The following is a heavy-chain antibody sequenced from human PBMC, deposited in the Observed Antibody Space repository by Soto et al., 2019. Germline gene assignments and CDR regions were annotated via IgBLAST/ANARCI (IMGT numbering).Heavy chain of an antibody. V-gene: IGHV1-2*04. D-gene: IGHD6-19*01. CDR1: GYTFTGYY. Sequence: GASLKVSCKASGYTFTGYYMHWVRQAPGQGLEWMGWINPNSGGTNYAQKFQGWVTMTRDTSISTAYMELSRLRSDDTAVYYCARIAVAGTRAFDLWGQGTMVTV. CDR2: INPNSGGT. J-gene: IGHJ3*01. CDR3: ARIAVAGTRAFDL.